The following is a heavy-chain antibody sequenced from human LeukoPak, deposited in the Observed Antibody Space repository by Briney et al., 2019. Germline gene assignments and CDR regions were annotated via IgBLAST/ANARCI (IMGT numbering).Heavy chain of an antibody. CDR2: INPNSGGT. D-gene: IGHD3-22*01. J-gene: IGHJ4*02. CDR3: ARELKLSQITMIVVVIHFPDY. V-gene: IGHV1-2*06. CDR1: GGTFSSYP. Sequence: GASVKVSCKASGGTFSSYPISWVRQAPGQGLEWMGRINPNSGGTNYAQKFQGRVTMTRDTSISTAYMELSRLRSDDTAVYYCARELKLSQITMIVVVIHFPDYWGQGTLVTVSS.